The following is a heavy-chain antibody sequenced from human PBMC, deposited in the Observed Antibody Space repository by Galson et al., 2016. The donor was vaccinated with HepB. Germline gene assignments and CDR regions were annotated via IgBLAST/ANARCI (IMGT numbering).Heavy chain of an antibody. V-gene: IGHV3-30-3*01. CDR1: GFTFYTFT. CDR2: ISFDGSNR. Sequence: SLRLSCAASGFTFYTFTMHWVRQSPGKGPECVAAISFDGSNRQYADSVRGRFNISRDKPRNPLYLQMDSLTTEDTAFYYCARGEIGTTLDWGQGALVTVSS. CDR3: ARGEIGTTLD. D-gene: IGHD4-23*01. J-gene: IGHJ4*02.